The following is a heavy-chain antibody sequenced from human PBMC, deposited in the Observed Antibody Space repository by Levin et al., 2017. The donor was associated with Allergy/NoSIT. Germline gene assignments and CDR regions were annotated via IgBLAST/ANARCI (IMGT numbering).Heavy chain of an antibody. CDR3: ARQGTRALQWLLTKGGFDP. V-gene: IGHV4-39*01. CDR1: GGSISSSSYY. CDR2: IYYSGST. D-gene: IGHD6-19*01. J-gene: IGHJ5*02. Sequence: SETLSLTCTVSGGSISSSSYYWGWIRQPPGKGLEWIGSIYYSGSTYYNPSLKSRVTISVDTSKNQFSLKLSSVTAADTAVYYCARQGTRALQWLLTKGGFDPWGQGTLVTVSS.